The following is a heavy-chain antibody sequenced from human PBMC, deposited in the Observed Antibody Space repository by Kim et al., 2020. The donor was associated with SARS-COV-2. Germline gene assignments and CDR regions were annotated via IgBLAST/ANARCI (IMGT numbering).Heavy chain of an antibody. V-gene: IGHV1-8*01. CDR3: ARGIVVVPAAIVPTYYYYYGMDV. CDR2: MNPNSGNT. J-gene: IGHJ6*02. Sequence: ASVKVSCKASGYTFTSYDINWVRQATGQGLEWMGWMNPNSGNTGYAQKFQGRVTMTRNTSISTAYMELSSLRSEDTAVYYCARGIVVVPAAIVPTYYYYYGMDVWGQGTTVTVSS. D-gene: IGHD2-2*01. CDR1: GYTFTSYD.